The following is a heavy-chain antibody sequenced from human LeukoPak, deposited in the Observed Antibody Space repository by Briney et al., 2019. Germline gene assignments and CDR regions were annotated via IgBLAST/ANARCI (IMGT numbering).Heavy chain of an antibody. Sequence: PGGSLRLSCAASGFTFSSYAMSWVRQAPGKGLEWVSAISGSGGSTYYADSVKGRFTISRDNSKNTLYLQMNSLRVEDTAVYYCAKDRSISYYYDSSGYYEPADYFDYWGQGTLVTVSS. CDR1: GFTFSSYA. CDR2: ISGSGGST. V-gene: IGHV3-23*01. J-gene: IGHJ4*02. D-gene: IGHD3-22*01. CDR3: AKDRSISYYYDSSGYYEPADYFDY.